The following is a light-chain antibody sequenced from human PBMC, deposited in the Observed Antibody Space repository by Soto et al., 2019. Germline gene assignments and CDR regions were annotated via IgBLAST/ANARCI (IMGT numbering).Light chain of an antibody. CDR2: DVY. CDR3: QQYGGSPET. CDR1: QSISSTY. J-gene: IGKJ1*01. V-gene: IGKV3-20*01. Sequence: EIVLTQSPGTLSLSPGERATLSCRASQSISSTYLAWYQQKPGQAPRLLIHDVYNRATGFPDRFSGSGSGTDFTITISRLEHADFAVYSCQQYGGSPETFGQGTKVAIK.